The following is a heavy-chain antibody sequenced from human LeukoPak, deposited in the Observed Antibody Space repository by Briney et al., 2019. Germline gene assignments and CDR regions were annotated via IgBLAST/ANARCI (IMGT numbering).Heavy chain of an antibody. J-gene: IGHJ3*02. Sequence: SETLSLTCTVSGGSISSGSYYWSWIRQPAGKGLEWIGRIYTSGSTNYNPSLKSRVTISVDTSKNQFSLKLSSVTAADTAIYYCARIPTNAVPSAHNGFDIWGQGTMLTVSS. CDR3: ARIPTNAVPSAHNGFDI. D-gene: IGHD5-24*01. CDR2: IYTSGST. V-gene: IGHV4-61*02. CDR1: GGSISSGSYY.